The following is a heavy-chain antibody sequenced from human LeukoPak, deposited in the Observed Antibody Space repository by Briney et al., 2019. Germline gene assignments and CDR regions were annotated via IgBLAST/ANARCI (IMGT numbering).Heavy chain of an antibody. CDR2: IIPIFGTA. CDR3: ATYEAKKEYCSSTSCPMYYYYGMDV. V-gene: IGHV1-69*13. Sequence: ASVKVSCKASGGTFSSYAISWVRQAPGQGLEWMGGIIPIFGTANYAQKFLGRVTITADESTSTAYMELSSLRSEDTAVYYCATYEAKKEYCSSTSCPMYYYYGMDVWGQGTTVTVSS. J-gene: IGHJ6*02. CDR1: GGTFSSYA. D-gene: IGHD2-2*01.